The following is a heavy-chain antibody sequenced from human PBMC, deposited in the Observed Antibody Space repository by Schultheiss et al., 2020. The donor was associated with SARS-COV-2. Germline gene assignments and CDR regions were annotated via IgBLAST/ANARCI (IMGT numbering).Heavy chain of an antibody. CDR2: INHSGST. CDR3: AREPGSTSYAFDI. D-gene: IGHD2-2*01. V-gene: IGHV4-34*01. Sequence: SQTLSLTCAVYGGSFSGYYWSWIRQPPGKGLEWIGEINHSGSTNYNPSLKSRVTISVDTSKNQFSLKLSSVTAADTAVYYCAREPGSTSYAFDIWGQGTTVTVSS. CDR1: GGSFSGYY. J-gene: IGHJ3*02.